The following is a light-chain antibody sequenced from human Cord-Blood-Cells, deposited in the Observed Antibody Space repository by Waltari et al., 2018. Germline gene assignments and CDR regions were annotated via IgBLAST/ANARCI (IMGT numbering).Light chain of an antibody. Sequence: SALTQPASVSGSPGQSITISCTGTSSDVGSYNIVSWYQQHPGKAPKLMIYEGSKRPSGVSNRFSGSKSGNTASLTISGLQAEDEADYYCCSYAGSSYVFGTGTKVTVL. J-gene: IGLJ1*01. CDR3: CSYAGSSYV. CDR1: SSDVGSYNI. V-gene: IGLV2-23*01. CDR2: EGS.